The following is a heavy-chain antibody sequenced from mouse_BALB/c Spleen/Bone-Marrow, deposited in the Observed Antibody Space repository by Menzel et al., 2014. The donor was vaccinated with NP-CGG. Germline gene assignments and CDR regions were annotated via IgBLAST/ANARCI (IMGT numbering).Heavy chain of an antibody. CDR2: IRNKANGYTT. Sequence: EVKMAESGGGLVQPGGSLRLSCTNSGFTFIDYYMSWVRQPPGKALAWLGFIRNKANGYTTEYSASVKGRFTISRDNSQSILYLQLNTLRTEDSATYYFARDVRDLDYRGQGTTLTVSS. CDR3: ARDVRDLDY. CDR1: GFTFIDYY. J-gene: IGHJ2*01. V-gene: IGHV7-3*02.